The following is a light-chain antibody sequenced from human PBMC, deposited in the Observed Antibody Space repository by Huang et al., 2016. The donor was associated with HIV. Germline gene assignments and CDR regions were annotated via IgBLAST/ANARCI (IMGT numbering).Light chain of an antibody. Sequence: DIQMTQSSATLSASVGDRVIITCRASQRIGTWLAWYQQKPGKAPNLLIYEASTLESGVPSRFSGGGSGTEFTLTINSLQPDDFATYYCQHYNSFPWTFGQGTKVEV. V-gene: IGKV1-5*03. CDR1: QRIGTW. J-gene: IGKJ1*01. CDR3: QHYNSFPWT. CDR2: EAS.